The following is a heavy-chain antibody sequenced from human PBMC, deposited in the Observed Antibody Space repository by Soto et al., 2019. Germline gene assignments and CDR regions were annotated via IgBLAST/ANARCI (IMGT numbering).Heavy chain of an antibody. J-gene: IGHJ4*02. CDR3: ASSLLTPFDY. CDR1: GFTFSSYW. D-gene: IGHD7-27*01. CDR2: INCDGSST. Sequence: PGGSLRLSCAASGFTFSSYWMHWVRQAPGKGLVWVSRINCDGSSTFYADSVKGRFTISRDNAKNTLYLQMNSLRAEDTAVYYCASSLLTPFDYWGQGTLVTVSS. V-gene: IGHV3-74*01.